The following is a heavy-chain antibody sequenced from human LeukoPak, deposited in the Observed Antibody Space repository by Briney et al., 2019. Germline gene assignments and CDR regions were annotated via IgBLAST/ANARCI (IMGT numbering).Heavy chain of an antibody. Sequence: SETLSLTCTVSGGSISSNYWSWIRQPPGKGLEWIGYIYYSGSTNYNPSLKSRVTISVDMSKNQFSLKLSSVTAADTAVYYCARAPSGFFDLWGRGTLVTVSS. V-gene: IGHV4-59*01. CDR2: IYYSGST. CDR1: GGSISSNY. J-gene: IGHJ2*01. CDR3: ARAPSGFFDL.